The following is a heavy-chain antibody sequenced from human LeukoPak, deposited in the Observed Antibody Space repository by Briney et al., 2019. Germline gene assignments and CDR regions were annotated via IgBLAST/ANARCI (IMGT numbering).Heavy chain of an antibody. Sequence: GGSLRLSCAASGFTFSGSAMHWVRQASGKGLEWVGRIRSKANSYATAYAASVKGRFTISRDDSKNTAYLQMNSLKTEDTAVYYCTVGYCSSTSCYGFDYWGQGTLVTVSS. CDR3: TVGYCSSTSCYGFDY. V-gene: IGHV3-73*01. D-gene: IGHD2-2*03. J-gene: IGHJ4*02. CDR1: GFTFSGSA. CDR2: IRSKANSYAT.